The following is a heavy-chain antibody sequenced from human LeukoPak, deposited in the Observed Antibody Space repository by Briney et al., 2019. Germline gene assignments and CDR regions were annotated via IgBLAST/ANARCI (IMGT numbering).Heavy chain of an antibody. CDR1: GFTFSSYT. Sequence: GGSLRLSCAASGFTFSSYTMNWVRQAPGEGVEGVSSISSSSTYVNYADSVKGRFTISRDNAKNSLYLQMNSLRAEDTAVYYCVELGITMIGGVWGKGTTVTISS. J-gene: IGHJ6*04. D-gene: IGHD3-10*02. CDR2: ISSSSTYV. CDR3: VELGITMIGGV. V-gene: IGHV3-21*01.